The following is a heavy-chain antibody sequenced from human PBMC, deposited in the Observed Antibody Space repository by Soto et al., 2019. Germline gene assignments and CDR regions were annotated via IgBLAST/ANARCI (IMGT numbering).Heavy chain of an antibody. V-gene: IGHV1-2*04. CDR1: GYTFTGYY. CDR2: INPNSGGT. Sequence: ASVKGSCKASGYTFTGYYVHWVRQAPGQGLEWMGWINPNSGGTNYAQKFQGWVTMTRDTSISTAYKELSRLRSDDTAVYYCARERVAAAGRDYYYYGMDVWGQGTTVTVSS. CDR3: ARERVAAAGRDYYYYGMDV. J-gene: IGHJ6*02. D-gene: IGHD6-13*01.